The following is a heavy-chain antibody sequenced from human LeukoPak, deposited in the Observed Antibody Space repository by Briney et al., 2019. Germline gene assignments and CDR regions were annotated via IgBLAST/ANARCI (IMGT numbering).Heavy chain of an antibody. V-gene: IGHV1-69*13. D-gene: IGHD2-2*02. Sequence: ASVKVSCKASGGTFSSYAISWVRQAPGQGLEWMGGIIPIFGTANYAQKFQGRVTITADESTSTAYMELSSLRSEDTAVYYCATCARNFYCYRFDYWGQGTLVTVSS. J-gene: IGHJ4*02. CDR3: ATCARNFYCYRFDY. CDR2: IIPIFGTA. CDR1: GGTFSSYA.